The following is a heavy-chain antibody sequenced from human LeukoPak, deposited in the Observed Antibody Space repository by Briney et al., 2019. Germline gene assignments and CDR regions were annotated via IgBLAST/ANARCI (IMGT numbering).Heavy chain of an antibody. V-gene: IGHV1-3*01. J-gene: IGHJ4*02. CDR2: INAGTGNT. CDR3: ARDPRYCSGDSCQSLDY. Sequence: GASVKVSCKTSGYTFTTNAMHWVRQAPGQRLERMGWINAGTGNTRYSQKFQGRVTISKDTSASTVYMELSSLRSEDTAVYYCARDPRYCSGDSCQSLDYWGQGTLVTVSS. CDR1: GYTFTTNA. D-gene: IGHD2-15*01.